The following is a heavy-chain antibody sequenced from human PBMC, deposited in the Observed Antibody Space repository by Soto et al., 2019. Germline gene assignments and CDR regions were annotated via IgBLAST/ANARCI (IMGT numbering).Heavy chain of an antibody. CDR1: GFTFSSYE. J-gene: IGHJ6*02. D-gene: IGHD2-2*02. Sequence: GGSLRRSCAASGFTFSSYEMNWVRQAPGKGLEWVSYISSSGSTIYYADSVNGRFTISRDNAKNSLYLQMNSLRAEDTAVYYCARDRAVVPAAIGWLDYYYGMDVWGQGTTVTVSS. CDR2: ISSSGSTI. CDR3: ARDRAVVPAAIGWLDYYYGMDV. V-gene: IGHV3-48*03.